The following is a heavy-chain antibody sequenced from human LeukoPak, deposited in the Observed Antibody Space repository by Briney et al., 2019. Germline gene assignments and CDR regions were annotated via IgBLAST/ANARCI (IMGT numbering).Heavy chain of an antibody. V-gene: IGHV3-7*01. CDR1: GFTFRSNW. D-gene: IGHD6-19*01. J-gene: IGHJ6*02. CDR3: ARGAQGAVAGSFYYYYGMDV. Sequence: GGSLRLSCVVSGFTFRSNWMTWVRQAPGKGLEWVANINQHGSEKHYVDSVRGRFTISRDNSKNSLYLQMNSLRAEDTAVYYCARGAQGAVAGSFYYYYGMDVWGQGTTVTVSS. CDR2: INQHGSEK.